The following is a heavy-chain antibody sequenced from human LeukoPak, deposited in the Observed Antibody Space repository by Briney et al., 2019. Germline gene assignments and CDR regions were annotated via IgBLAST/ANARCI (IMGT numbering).Heavy chain of an antibody. CDR3: ARQHRSWRYYSDY. D-gene: IGHD6-13*01. Sequence: SETLSLTCTVSGGSISSSSSYWGWIRQPPGKGLEWIGSIYYSGSTYYNPSLKSRVTISVDTSKNQFSLELSSVTAADTAVYYCARQHRSWRYYSDYWGQGTLVTVSS. V-gene: IGHV4-39*01. J-gene: IGHJ4*02. CDR1: GGSISSSSSY. CDR2: IYYSGST.